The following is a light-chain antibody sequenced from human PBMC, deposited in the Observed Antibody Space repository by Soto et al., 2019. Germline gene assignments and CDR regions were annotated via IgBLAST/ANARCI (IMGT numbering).Light chain of an antibody. V-gene: IGLV1-44*01. CDR2: SDE. Sequence: QSVLAQPPSASGSPGQRVTISCSGSGSNIGTSTVSWYQQLPRTDPKLLIFSDEQRPSGGPDRFSCSESSTSASLSISGLQSEDEADYYCAAWYDSRNGPRYVFGTGTKLTVL. CDR1: GSNIGTST. J-gene: IGLJ1*01. CDR3: AAWYDSRNGPRYV.